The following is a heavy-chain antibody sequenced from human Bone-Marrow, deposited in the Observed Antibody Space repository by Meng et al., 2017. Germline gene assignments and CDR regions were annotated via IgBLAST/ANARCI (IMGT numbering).Heavy chain of an antibody. CDR3: ARDSRGFVVVPAAQYYYYYGMDV. CDR1: GYTFTSYG. V-gene: IGHV1-18*01. Sequence: ASVKVSCKASGYTFTSYGISWVRQAPGQGLEWMGWISAYNGNTNYAQKIQGRVTMTTDTSTSTAYMELRRLRSDDTAVNYCARDSRGFVVVPAAQYYYYYGMDVWGQGTTVTVSS. J-gene: IGHJ6*02. CDR2: ISAYNGNT. D-gene: IGHD2-2*01.